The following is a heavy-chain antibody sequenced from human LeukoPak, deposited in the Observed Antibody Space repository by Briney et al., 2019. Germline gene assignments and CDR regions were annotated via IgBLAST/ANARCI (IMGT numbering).Heavy chain of an antibody. J-gene: IGHJ6*02. CDR2: INTNTGNP. D-gene: IGHD5-24*01. CDR3: ARDLGALEMATIYGMDV. CDR1: GYTFTSYA. V-gene: IGHV7-4-1*02. Sequence: ASVKVSCKASGYTFTSYAMNWVRQAPGQGLEWMGWINTNTGNPTYAQGFTGRFVFSLDTSVSTAYLQISSLKAEDTAVYYCARDLGALEMATIYGMDVWGQGTTVTVSS.